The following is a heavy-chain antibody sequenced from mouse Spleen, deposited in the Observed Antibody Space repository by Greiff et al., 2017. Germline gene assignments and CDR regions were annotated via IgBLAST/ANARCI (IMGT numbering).Heavy chain of an antibody. CDR1: GYTFTDYY. J-gene: IGHJ2*01. V-gene: IGHV1-75*01. D-gene: IGHD2-3*01. CDR2: IFPGSGST. Sequence: VQLQQSGPELVKPGASVKISCKASGYTFTDYYINWVKQRPGQGLEWIGWIFPGSGSTYYNEKFKGKATLTVDKSPSTAYMLLSSLTSEDSAVYFCAYGYYRYYFDYWGQGTTLTVSS. CDR3: AYGYYRYYFDY.